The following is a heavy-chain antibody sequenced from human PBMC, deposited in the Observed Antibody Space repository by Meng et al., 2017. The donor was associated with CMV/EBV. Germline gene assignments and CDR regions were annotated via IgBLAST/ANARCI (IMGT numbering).Heavy chain of an antibody. CDR2: IYYSGST. CDR1: GGSISSSSYY. CDR3: ARRDDFWSGYLN. D-gene: IGHD3-3*01. V-gene: IGHV4-39*01. J-gene: IGHJ4*02. Sequence: SETLSLTCTVSGGSISSSSYYWGWIRQPPGKGLEWIGSIYYSGSTYYNPSLKSRVTISVDTSKNQFSLKLSSVTAADTAVYYCARRDDFWSGYLNWGQETLVTVSS.